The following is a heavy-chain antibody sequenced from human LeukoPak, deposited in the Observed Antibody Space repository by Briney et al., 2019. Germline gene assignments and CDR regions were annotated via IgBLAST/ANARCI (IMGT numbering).Heavy chain of an antibody. CDR3: ARDNTMYYDYVWGSYPDY. Sequence: PGGSLRLSCAASGFTFSRFWMSWVRQAPGKGLEWVANIKQDGSEKYYVDSVKGRFTISRDNAKNSLYLQMNSLRAEDTAVYYCARDNTMYYDYVWGSYPDYWGQGTLVTVSS. CDR1: GFTFSRFW. V-gene: IGHV3-7*01. CDR2: IKQDGSEK. J-gene: IGHJ4*02. D-gene: IGHD3-16*02.